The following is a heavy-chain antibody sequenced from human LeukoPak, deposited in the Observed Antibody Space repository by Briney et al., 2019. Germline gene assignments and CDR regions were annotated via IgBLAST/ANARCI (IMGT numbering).Heavy chain of an antibody. D-gene: IGHD7-27*01. Sequence: ASVKVSCKASGYTVSDYFIHWVRQAPAQGLEWMGRINPNSGVTEYAQNFQGRVTMTRDTSISASYMELNRLTSDDTAIYYCARDLSSTSNWELDYWGQGTLVILSS. J-gene: IGHJ4*02. CDR2: INPNSGVT. CDR1: GYTVSDYF. CDR3: ARDLSSTSNWELDY. V-gene: IGHV1-2*06.